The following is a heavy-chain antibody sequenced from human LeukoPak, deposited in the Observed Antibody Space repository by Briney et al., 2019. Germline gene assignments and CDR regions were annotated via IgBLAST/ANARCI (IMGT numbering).Heavy chain of an antibody. CDR2: INPCSCGT. D-gene: IGHD4-23*01. CDR1: GYTFTSYY. V-gene: IGHV1-46*01. Sequence: SVKVSCKPSGYTFTSYYLHWVRQAPGQEVGGMGIINPCSCGTSHAPTLQGRITTPSETSTNRVYLQLNSLMSQGTAVYYCARSGITVDNGGNWGHWFDPWGQGTLVTVSS. CDR3: ARSGITVDNGGNWGHWFDP. J-gene: IGHJ5*02.